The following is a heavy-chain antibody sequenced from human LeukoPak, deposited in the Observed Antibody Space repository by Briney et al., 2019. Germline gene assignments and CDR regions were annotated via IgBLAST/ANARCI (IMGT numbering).Heavy chain of an antibody. CDR3: AKDQSSGTYYDY. D-gene: IGHD1-26*01. J-gene: IGHJ4*02. Sequence: GGSLRLSCAASGFTFSSYGMHWVRQAPGKGLEWVAVIWYDGSNKYYADSVKGRFTISRDNSRNTLYLQMNSLTAEDTAVYFCAKDQSSGTYYDYWGQGTLVTVSS. CDR1: GFTFSSYG. CDR2: IWYDGSNK. V-gene: IGHV3-33*06.